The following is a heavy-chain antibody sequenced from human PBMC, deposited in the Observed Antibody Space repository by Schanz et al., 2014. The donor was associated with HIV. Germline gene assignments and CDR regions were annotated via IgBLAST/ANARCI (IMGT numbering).Heavy chain of an antibody. CDR1: GFTFDSYG. J-gene: IGHJ6*02. CDR2: ISYDGRNK. V-gene: IGHV3-30*18. D-gene: IGHD3-22*01. CDR3: AKDRNYYDSKYRGKGNYYYYYGMDV. Sequence: QVRLVESGGGVVRPGRSLRLSCAASGFTFDSYGMHWVRQAPGKGLEWVAVISYDGRNKYYADSVKGRFTISRDNSKNTVYLQMKSLRSNDTAVYYCAKDRNYYDSKYRGKGNYYYYYGMDVWGQGTTVTVSS.